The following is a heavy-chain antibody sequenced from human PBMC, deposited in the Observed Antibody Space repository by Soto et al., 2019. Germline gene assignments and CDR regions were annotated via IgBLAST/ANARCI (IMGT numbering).Heavy chain of an antibody. CDR2: INQTGKT. CDR3: ARGSKVRVAARPHYYYSLDV. Sequence: SETLSLTCAVYDGSSGGYRWNWIRQSPGKGLEWIGDINQTGKTNYNPSLKSRVTISVDTSKNQVSLRLTPVTAADTAVYYCARGSKVRVAARPHYYYSLDVWGLGTTVTVSS. J-gene: IGHJ6*02. CDR1: DGSSGGYR. V-gene: IGHV4-34*01. D-gene: IGHD6-6*01.